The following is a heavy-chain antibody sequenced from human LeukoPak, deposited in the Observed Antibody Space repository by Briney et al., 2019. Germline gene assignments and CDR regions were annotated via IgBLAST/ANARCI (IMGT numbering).Heavy chain of an antibody. CDR3: ARDDSSGHDDY. CDR1: GGSISSGGYS. D-gene: IGHD3-22*01. V-gene: IGHV4-30-2*01. CDR2: IYHSGST. J-gene: IGHJ4*02. Sequence: SQTLSLICAVSGGSISSGGYSWSWIRQPPGKGLEWIGYIYHSGSTYYNPSLKSRVTISVDTSKNQFSLKLSSVTAADTAVYYCARDDSSGHDDYWGQGTLVTVSS.